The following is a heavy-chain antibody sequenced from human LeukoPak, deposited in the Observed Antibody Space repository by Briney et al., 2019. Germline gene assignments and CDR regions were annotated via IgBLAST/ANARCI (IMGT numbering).Heavy chain of an antibody. V-gene: IGHV3-30-3*01. CDR1: GFTFSSYA. J-gene: IGHJ4*02. CDR3: AIGYCSGGSCYSGFDY. CDR2: ISYDGSNK. D-gene: IGHD2-15*01. Sequence: PGGSLRLSCAASGFTFSSYAVHWVRQAPGKGLEWVAVISYDGSNKYYADSVKGRFTISRDNSKTTLYLQMNSLRAEDTAVYYCAIGYCSGGSCYSGFDYWGQGTLVTVSS.